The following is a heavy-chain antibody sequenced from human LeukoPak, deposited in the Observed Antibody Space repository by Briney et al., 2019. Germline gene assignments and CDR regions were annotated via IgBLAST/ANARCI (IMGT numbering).Heavy chain of an antibody. CDR3: ARDVWGDRDGFFDN. V-gene: IGHV3-74*01. D-gene: IGHD5-24*01. J-gene: IGHJ4*02. CDR1: GFTISNYA. CDR2: INSAGNSA. Sequence: GGSLRLSCAASGFTISNYAMSWVRQVPGKGLMWVARINSAGNSASYGGSVQGRFTISRDNAKNTLSLQMSSLRVEDTGIYYCARDVWGDRDGFFDNWGQGTLVTVAS.